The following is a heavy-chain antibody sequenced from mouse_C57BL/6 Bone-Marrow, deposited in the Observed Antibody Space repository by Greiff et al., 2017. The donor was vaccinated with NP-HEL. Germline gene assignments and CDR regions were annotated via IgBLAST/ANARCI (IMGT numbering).Heavy chain of an antibody. D-gene: IGHD1-1*02. CDR2: IYPSDSET. CDR3: ARYVGWEYFDV. CDR1: GYTFTSYW. J-gene: IGHJ1*03. V-gene: IGHV1-61*01. Sequence: QVQLQQSGAELVRPGSSVKLSCKASGYTFTSYWMDWVKQRPGQGLEWIGNIYPSDSETHYNQKFKDKATLTVDKSSSTAYMQLSSLTSEDSAVYYCARYVGWEYFDVWGTGTTVTVSS.